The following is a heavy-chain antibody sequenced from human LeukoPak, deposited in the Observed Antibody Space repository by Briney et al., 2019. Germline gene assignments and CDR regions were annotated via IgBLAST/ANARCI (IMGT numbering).Heavy chain of an antibody. J-gene: IGHJ3*02. V-gene: IGHV3-9*01. CDR2: ISWNSGSI. CDR3: AKDMVSILSGFDI. D-gene: IGHD2-15*01. CDR1: GFTFDDYA. Sequence: GGSLRLSCAASGFTFDDYAMHWVRQAPGKGPEWVSGISWNSGSIGYADSVKGRFTISRDNAKNSLYLQMNSLRAEDTALYYCAKDMVSILSGFDIWGQGTMVTVSS.